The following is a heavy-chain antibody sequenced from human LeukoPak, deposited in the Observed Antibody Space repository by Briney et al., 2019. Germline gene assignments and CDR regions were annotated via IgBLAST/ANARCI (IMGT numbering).Heavy chain of an antibody. CDR2: IIPIFGTA. CDR3: ARSPPSIAAAGWYFDL. V-gene: IGHV1-69*01. D-gene: IGHD6-13*01. J-gene: IGHJ2*01. CDR1: GGTFSSYA. Sequence: SVKVSCKASGGTFSSYAISWVRQAPGQGLEWMGGIIPIFGTANYAQKFQGRVTITADESTSTAYMELSSLRSEDTAVYYCARSPPSIAAAGWYFDLWGRGTLVTVSS.